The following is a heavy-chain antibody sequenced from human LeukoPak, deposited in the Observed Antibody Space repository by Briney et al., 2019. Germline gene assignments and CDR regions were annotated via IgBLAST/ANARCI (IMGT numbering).Heavy chain of an antibody. CDR2: IRSSAGRT. CDR1: GFTFSSYA. V-gene: IGHV3-23*01. CDR3: AKGIPSSSSGGAYYFDY. Sequence: PGGSLRLSCAASGFTFSSYAMSWVRQTPGKGLEWVSAIRSSAGRTRYADSVKGRFTISRDNSKNTLYLQMNSLRAEDTAVYYCAKGIPSSSSGGAYYFDYWGQGTLVTVSS. D-gene: IGHD6-13*01. J-gene: IGHJ4*02.